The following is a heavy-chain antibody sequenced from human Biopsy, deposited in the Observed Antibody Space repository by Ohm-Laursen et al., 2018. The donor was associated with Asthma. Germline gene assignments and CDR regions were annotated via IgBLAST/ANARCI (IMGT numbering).Heavy chain of an antibody. Sequence: SLRLSCTAAGAHFGSYNMHWARQAPGKGLEWVAVITFDGSTQHYGNSVKGRFTISRDNAKNMLFLQMNSLRSDDTAVYYCSRDTLGYYFDIWGPGTQVTVSS. D-gene: IGHD6-13*01. V-gene: IGHV3-30-3*01. CDR3: SRDTLGYYFDI. J-gene: IGHJ4*02. CDR2: ITFDGSTQ. CDR1: GAHFGSYN.